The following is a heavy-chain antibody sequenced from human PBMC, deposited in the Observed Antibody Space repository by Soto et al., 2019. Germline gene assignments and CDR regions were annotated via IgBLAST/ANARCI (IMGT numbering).Heavy chain of an antibody. CDR2: ISSSSSYI. V-gene: IGHV3-21*01. CDR1: GFTFSSYS. J-gene: IGHJ4*02. D-gene: IGHD2-15*01. CDR3: ARAHCSGGSCYSGDLFDY. Sequence: GGSLRLSCAASGFTFSSYSFNWVRQAPGKGLEWVSSISSSSSYIYYADSLKGRFTISRDNAKNSLYLQMNSLRAEDTAVYYCARAHCSGGSCYSGDLFDYWGQGTLVTVSS.